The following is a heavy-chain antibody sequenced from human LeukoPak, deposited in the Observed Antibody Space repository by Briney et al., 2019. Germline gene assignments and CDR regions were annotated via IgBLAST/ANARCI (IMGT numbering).Heavy chain of an antibody. CDR3: ARDSSNFWSGYSFDY. V-gene: IGHV1-46*01. CDR1: GYPFTSYY. Sequence: ASVKVSCKASGYPFTSYYMHWVRQAPGQGLEWMGIINPSGGSTSYAQKFQGRVTMTRDTSTSTVYMELSSLRAEDTAVYYCARDSSNFWSGYSFDYWGQGTLVTVSS. CDR2: INPSGGST. J-gene: IGHJ4*02. D-gene: IGHD3-3*01.